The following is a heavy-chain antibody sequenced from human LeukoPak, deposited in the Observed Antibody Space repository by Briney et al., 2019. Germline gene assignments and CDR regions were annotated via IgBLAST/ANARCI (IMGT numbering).Heavy chain of an antibody. J-gene: IGHJ4*02. CDR1: GFTFSSYA. D-gene: IGHD6-19*01. CDR2: ISGNGAST. Sequence: PGGSLRLSCAASGFTFSSYAMSWVRQAPGKGLEWVSAISGNGASTYYADPVKGRFTISRDNSKNTLYLQMTSLRAEDTAAYYCARAFYSSGWYGDYWGQGTLVTVSS. V-gene: IGHV3-23*01. CDR3: ARAFYSSGWYGDY.